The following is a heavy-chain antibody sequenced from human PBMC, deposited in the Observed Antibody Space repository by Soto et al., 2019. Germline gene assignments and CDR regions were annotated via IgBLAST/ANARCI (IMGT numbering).Heavy chain of an antibody. J-gene: IGHJ5*02. D-gene: IGHD6-6*01. V-gene: IGHV1-18*04. CDR3: ARDQEYSTSGLYWFDL. CDR2: ISAYNGDT. Sequence: VQLVQSGAEVKKPGASVKVSCQASGYTFTSYGIAWVRQAPGQDLEWMGWISAYNGDTNYAQRLQGRVTMTKDTSTSTVYMELKSLKSDDTAVYYCARDQEYSTSGLYWFDLWGQGTLVTVSA. CDR1: GYTFTSYG.